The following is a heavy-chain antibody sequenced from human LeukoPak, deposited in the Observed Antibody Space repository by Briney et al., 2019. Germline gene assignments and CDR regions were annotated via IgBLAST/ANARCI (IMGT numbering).Heavy chain of an antibody. Sequence: GGSLRLSCAASGFTFSSYAMSWVRQAPGKGLEWVSAISGSGGSTYYADSVKGRFTISRDNSKNTLYLQMNSLRAEDTAVYYCGRDRAMYYYESSGYWGQGTLVTVSS. CDR3: GRDRAMYYYESSGY. CDR1: GFTFSSYA. J-gene: IGHJ4*02. V-gene: IGHV3-23*01. D-gene: IGHD3-22*01. CDR2: ISGSGGST.